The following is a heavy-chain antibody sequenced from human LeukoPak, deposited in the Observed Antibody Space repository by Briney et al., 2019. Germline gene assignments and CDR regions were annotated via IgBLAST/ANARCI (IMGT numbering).Heavy chain of an antibody. J-gene: IGHJ4*02. V-gene: IGHV3-74*01. Sequence: GGSLRLSCDTSGFTFSNWSMHWVRQAPGKGLVWVSYVNNDGSSATYADSVRGRFTISRDNAKNTVYLQMNSLRAEDSAVYYCARGGDGAVDYWGQGTLVTVSS. CDR1: GFTFSNWS. CDR2: VNNDGSSA. D-gene: IGHD4-17*01. CDR3: ARGGDGAVDY.